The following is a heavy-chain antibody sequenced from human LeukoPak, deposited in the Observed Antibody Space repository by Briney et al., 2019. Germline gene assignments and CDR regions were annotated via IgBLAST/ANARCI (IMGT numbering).Heavy chain of an antibody. CDR3: ARAAHLGGMDV. J-gene: IGHJ6*02. CDR1: GGSISSYY. V-gene: IGHV4-39*01. D-gene: IGHD3-10*01. CDR2: IYYSGST. Sequence: SETLSLTCTVSGGSISSYYWSWIRQPPGKGLEWIGSIYYSGSTYYNPSLKSRVTISVDTSKNQFSLKLSSVTAADTAVYYCARAAHLGGMDVWGQGTTVTVSS.